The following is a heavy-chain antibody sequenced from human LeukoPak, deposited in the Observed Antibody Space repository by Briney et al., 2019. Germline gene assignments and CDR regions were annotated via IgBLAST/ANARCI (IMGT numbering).Heavy chain of an antibody. Sequence: GGSLRLSCAASGFTFRNYVIHWVRQAPGKGLEWVSVTSSDLNVKLYADSVKGRFTISRDNSRSTLYLQMNGLRPEDTAIYYCAREGYYGSGSPPSLYFDYWGQGTLVTVSS. CDR1: GFTFRNYV. J-gene: IGHJ4*02. CDR2: TSSDLNVK. V-gene: IGHV3-30-3*01. D-gene: IGHD3-10*01. CDR3: AREGYYGSGSPPSLYFDY.